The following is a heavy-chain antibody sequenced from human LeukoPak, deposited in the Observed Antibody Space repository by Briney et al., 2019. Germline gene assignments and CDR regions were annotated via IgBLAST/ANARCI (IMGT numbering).Heavy chain of an antibody. Sequence: SETLSLTCTVSGGSISGGGYYWTWIRQPAGKGLEWIGYMYYSGSTKYNPSLKSRATISVDTSKNQFSLKLSSVTAADTAVYFCARGGLSYYYMDVWGKGTTVTVSS. CDR3: ARGGLSYYYMDV. CDR2: MYYSGST. J-gene: IGHJ6*03. V-gene: IGHV4-61*10. CDR1: GGSISGGGYY.